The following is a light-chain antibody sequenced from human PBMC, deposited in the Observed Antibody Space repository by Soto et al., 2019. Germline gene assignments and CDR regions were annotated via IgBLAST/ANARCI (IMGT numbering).Light chain of an antibody. CDR3: FSFTTDWTHV. V-gene: IGLV2-14*01. J-gene: IGLJ1*01. Sequence: QSALTQPASVSGSPGQSITISCTGSSSDIGAYNYVSWFQQYPGKAPKLIISEVSNRPSGVSNRFSGSKSGTAASLTISGIQTEDEADYFSFSFTTDWTHVFGTGTKVTVL. CDR1: SSDIGAYNY. CDR2: EVS.